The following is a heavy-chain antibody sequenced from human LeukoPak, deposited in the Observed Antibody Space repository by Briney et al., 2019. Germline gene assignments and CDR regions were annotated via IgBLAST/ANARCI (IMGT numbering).Heavy chain of an antibody. CDR1: GFTFSSYA. CDR2: ISGSGGST. V-gene: IGHV3-23*01. J-gene: IGHJ4*02. CDR3: AGDDGIRTVDY. Sequence: PGGSLRLSCAASGFTFSSYAMSWVRQAPGKGLEWVSAISGSGGSTYYADSVKGRFTISRDNSKNTLFLQMNSLRADDTAVYYCAGDDGIRTVDYWGQGTLVTVHS.